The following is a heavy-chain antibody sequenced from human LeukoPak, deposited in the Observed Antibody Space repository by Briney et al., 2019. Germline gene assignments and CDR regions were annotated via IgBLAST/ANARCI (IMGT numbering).Heavy chain of an antibody. D-gene: IGHD3-9*01. CDR1: GYTFTSYG. V-gene: IGHV1-18*01. CDR2: ISAYNGNT. Sequence: ASVKVSCKASGYTFTSYGISWVRQAPGQGLEWMGWISAYNGNTNYAQKLQGRVTMTTDTSTSTAYMGLRSLRSDDTAVYYCARDRDDILTGLFDYWGQGTLVTVSS. J-gene: IGHJ4*02. CDR3: ARDRDDILTGLFDY.